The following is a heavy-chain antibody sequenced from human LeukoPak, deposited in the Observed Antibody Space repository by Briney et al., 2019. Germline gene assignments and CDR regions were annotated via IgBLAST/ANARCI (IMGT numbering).Heavy chain of an antibody. CDR2: IIPIFDTA. CDR3: ARGPWDGYNPNYFDY. J-gene: IGHJ4*02. Sequence: SVKVSCKASGGTFSSYAISWVRQAPGQGLEWMGGIIPIFDTANYAQKFQGRVTIATDESTSTAYMELSSLKSEDTAVYYCARGPWDGYNPNYFDYWGQGTLVTVSS. V-gene: IGHV1-69*05. D-gene: IGHD5-24*01. CDR1: GGTFSSYA.